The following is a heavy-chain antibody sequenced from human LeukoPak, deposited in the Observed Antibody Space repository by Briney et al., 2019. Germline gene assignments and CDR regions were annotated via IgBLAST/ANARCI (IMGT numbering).Heavy chain of an antibody. CDR2: ISYDKSNK. Sequence: GGSLRLPCAASGFTISSYAMHWVRQAPGKGLEWVAVISYDKSNKYYADSVKGRFTISRDNSKNTLYLQMNSLRPEDTAVYYCARDHDILTGNNWFDPWGQGTLVTVSS. V-gene: IGHV3-30*04. CDR3: ARDHDILTGNNWFDP. CDR1: GFTISSYA. J-gene: IGHJ5*02. D-gene: IGHD3-9*01.